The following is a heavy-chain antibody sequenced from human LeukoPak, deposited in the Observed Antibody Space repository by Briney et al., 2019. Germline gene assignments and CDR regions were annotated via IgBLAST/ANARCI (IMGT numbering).Heavy chain of an antibody. CDR1: GASISSGSYY. CDR2: IYTSGST. Sequence: SETLSLTCTVSGASISSGSYYWSWIRQPAGKGLEWIGRIYTSGSTTYNPSLKSRVTISVDTSKNQFSLKLSSVTAADTAVYYCARVRGSGSSTLETYYYYYMDVWGKGTTVTVSS. J-gene: IGHJ6*03. V-gene: IGHV4-61*02. D-gene: IGHD3-10*01. CDR3: ARVRGSGSSTLETYYYYYMDV.